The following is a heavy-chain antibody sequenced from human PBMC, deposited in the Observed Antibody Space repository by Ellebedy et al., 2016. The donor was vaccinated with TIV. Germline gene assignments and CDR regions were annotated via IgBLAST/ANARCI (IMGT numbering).Heavy chain of an antibody. Sequence: MPSETLSLTCTVSGGSIRSYYWSWIRQPPGKGLEWIGEINHSGSTNYNPSLKSRVTISVDTSTNQFSLNLSSVTAADTAVYYCARQGMARYFDWTFDYWGQGTLVTVSS. V-gene: IGHV4-59*08. J-gene: IGHJ4*02. D-gene: IGHD3-9*01. CDR3: ARQGMARYFDWTFDY. CDR1: GGSIRSYY. CDR2: INHSGST.